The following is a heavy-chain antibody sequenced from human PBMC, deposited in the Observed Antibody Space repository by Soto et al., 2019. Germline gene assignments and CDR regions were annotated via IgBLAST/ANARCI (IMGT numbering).Heavy chain of an antibody. CDR1: DESFIGEY. CDR2: ISHSGST. Sequence: ETLSLTCVVLDESFIGEYWSWIRQPPGKGLEWIGEISHSGSTNYNPSLKSRVSISVDTSKNQFSLKLSSVTAADTAVYYCARYLLGYCSGGSCFLEPYTSFDPWGQGPLATCTS. J-gene: IGHJ5*02. CDR3: ARYLLGYCSGGSCFLEPYTSFDP. V-gene: IGHV4-34*01. D-gene: IGHD2-15*01.